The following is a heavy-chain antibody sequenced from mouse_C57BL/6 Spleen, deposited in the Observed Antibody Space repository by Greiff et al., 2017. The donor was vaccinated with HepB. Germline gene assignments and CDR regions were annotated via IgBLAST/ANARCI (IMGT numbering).Heavy chain of an antibody. J-gene: IGHJ2*01. D-gene: IGHD1-1*01. Sequence: QVQLQQPGAELVKPGASVKLSCKASGYTFTSYWMQWVKQRPGQGLEWIGEIDPSDSYTNYNQKFKGKATLTVDTSSSTAYMQLSSLTSEDSAVYYWATRYGYGSSDYWGQGTTLTVSS. CDR1: GYTFTSYW. CDR2: IDPSDSYT. V-gene: IGHV1-50*01. CDR3: ATRYGYGSSDY.